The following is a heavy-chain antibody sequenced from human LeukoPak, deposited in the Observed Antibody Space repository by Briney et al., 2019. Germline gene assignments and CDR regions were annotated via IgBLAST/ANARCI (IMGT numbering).Heavy chain of an antibody. CDR3: AELGITMIGGV. CDR2: ISGSSFNT. D-gene: IGHD3-10*02. CDR1: GFTFSAYG. Sequence: PGGSLRLSRAASGFTFSAYGMSWVRQAPGRGLEWVSGISGSSFNTYYADSVKGRFTISRDNAKNSLYLQMNSLRAEDTAVYYCAELGITMIGGVWGKGTTVTISS. V-gene: IGHV3-23*01. J-gene: IGHJ6*04.